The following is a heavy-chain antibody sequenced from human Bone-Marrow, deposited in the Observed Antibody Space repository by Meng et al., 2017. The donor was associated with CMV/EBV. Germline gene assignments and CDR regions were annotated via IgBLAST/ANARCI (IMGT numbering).Heavy chain of an antibody. D-gene: IGHD4-17*01. CDR2: MNPNSGNT. J-gene: IGHJ3*02. Sequence: ASVKVSCKASGYTFTSNYMHWVRQAPGQGLEWMGWMNPNSGNTGYAQKFQGRVTMTRNTSISTAYMELSSLRSEDTAVYYCARVKRSVDAFDIWGQGTMVTVSS. CDR1: GYTFTSNY. CDR3: ARVKRSVDAFDI. V-gene: IGHV1-8*02.